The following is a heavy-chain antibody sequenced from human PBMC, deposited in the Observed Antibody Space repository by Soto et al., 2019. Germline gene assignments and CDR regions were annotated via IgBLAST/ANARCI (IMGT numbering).Heavy chain of an antibody. CDR1: GYSFTSYW. V-gene: IGHV5-51*01. J-gene: IGHJ6*02. CDR2: IYPGDSDT. CDR3: ARQIAVAAGYYYGMDV. Sequence: GESLKISCKGSGYSFTSYWIGWVRQMPGKGLEWMGIIYPGDSDTRYSPSFQGHVTISADKSISTAYLQWSSLKASDTAMYYCARQIAVAAGYYYGMDVWGQGTTVTVSS. D-gene: IGHD6-19*01.